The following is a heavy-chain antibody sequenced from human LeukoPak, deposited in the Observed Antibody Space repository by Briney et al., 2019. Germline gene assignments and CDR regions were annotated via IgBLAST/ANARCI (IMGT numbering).Heavy chain of an antibody. Sequence: ASVKVSFRASGYTFTIYYMHWVRQAPGQGLEWMGIINPSGGSTSYAQKFQGRVTMTRDTSTSTVYMELSSLRSEDTAVYYCARIYGDVRVGYYFDYWGQGTLVTVSS. CDR3: ARIYGDVRVGYYFDY. CDR2: INPSGGST. J-gene: IGHJ4*02. V-gene: IGHV1-46*01. D-gene: IGHD4-17*01. CDR1: GYTFTIYY.